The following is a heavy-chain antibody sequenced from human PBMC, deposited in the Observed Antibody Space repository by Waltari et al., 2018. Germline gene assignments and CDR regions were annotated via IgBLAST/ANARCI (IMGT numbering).Heavy chain of an antibody. D-gene: IGHD4-17*01. Sequence: QVQLQESGPGLVKPSETLSLTCAVSGYSISSGYYWGWIRQPPGKGLEWIGSITHSGSSYYNPSLRSRVTLLVDTSKNQFSLRVNSVTAADMALYYCARHMTTVTTSSFDYWGQGALVTVSS. V-gene: IGHV4-38-2*01. J-gene: IGHJ4*02. CDR3: ARHMTTVTTSSFDY. CDR1: GYSISSGYY. CDR2: ITHSGSS.